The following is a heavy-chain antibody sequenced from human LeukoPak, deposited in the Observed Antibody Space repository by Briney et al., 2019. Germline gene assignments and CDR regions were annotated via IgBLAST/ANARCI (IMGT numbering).Heavy chain of an antibody. Sequence: SETLSLTCTVSGGSISSSSYYWGWIRQPPGKGLEWIGSIYYSGSTYYNPSLKSRVTISVDTSKNQFSLKLSSVTAADTAVYYCARHSAVNRYRDFWGQGTLVTVSS. V-gene: IGHV4-39*07. J-gene: IGHJ4*02. CDR1: GGSISSSSYY. D-gene: IGHD2/OR15-2a*01. CDR2: IYYSGST. CDR3: ARHSAVNRYRDF.